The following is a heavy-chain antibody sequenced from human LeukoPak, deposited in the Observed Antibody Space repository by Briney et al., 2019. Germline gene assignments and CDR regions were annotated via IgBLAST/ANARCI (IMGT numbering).Heavy chain of an antibody. D-gene: IGHD3-10*01. J-gene: IGHJ4*02. Sequence: GASVKVSCKASGFTFTSSAVQWVRQARGQRLEWIGWIVVGSGNTNYAQKFQERVTTTRDMSTSTAYMELSSLRSEDRAVYYCAAAFGRWSAGTFDYWGQGTLVTVSS. CDR1: GFTFTSSA. CDR2: IVVGSGNT. V-gene: IGHV1-58*01. CDR3: AAAFGRWSAGTFDY.